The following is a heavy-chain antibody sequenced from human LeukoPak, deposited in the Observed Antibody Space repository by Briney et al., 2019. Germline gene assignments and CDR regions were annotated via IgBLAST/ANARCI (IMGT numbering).Heavy chain of an antibody. J-gene: IGHJ3*02. CDR2: ISSSSSYI. CDR3: ARGGMIVVKDAFDI. CDR1: GFTFSSYS. Sequence: GGSLRLSCAASGFTFSSYSMNWVRQAPGKGLEWVSSISSSSSYIYYADSVKGRFTISRDNAKNSLYLQMNSLRAEDTAVYYCARGGMIVVKDAFDIWGQGTMVTVSS. V-gene: IGHV3-21*01. D-gene: IGHD3-22*01.